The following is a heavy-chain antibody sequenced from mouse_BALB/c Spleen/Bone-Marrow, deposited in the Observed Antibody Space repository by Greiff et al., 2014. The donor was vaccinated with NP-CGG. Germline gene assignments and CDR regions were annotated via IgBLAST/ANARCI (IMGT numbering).Heavy chain of an antibody. CDR2: ISDGGSYT. D-gene: IGHD1-2*01. CDR3: ARDLITTATSFAY. CDR1: GFTFSDYY. V-gene: IGHV5-4*02. J-gene: IGHJ3*01. Sequence: EVQRVESGGGLVKPGGSLKLSCAASGFTFSDYYMYWVRQTPEKRLEWVATISDGGSYTYYPDSVKGGFTISRDNAKNNLYLQMSSLKSEDTAMYYCARDLITTATSFAYWGQGTLVTVSA.